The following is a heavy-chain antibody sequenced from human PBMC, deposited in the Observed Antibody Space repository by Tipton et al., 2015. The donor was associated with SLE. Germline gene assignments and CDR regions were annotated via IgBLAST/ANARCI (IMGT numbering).Heavy chain of an antibody. CDR2: IYYSGST. CDR3: ARGWWFDP. Sequence: TLSLTCSVSGGSISSRSYYWGWIRQPPGMGLEWIGSIYYSGSTFHNPSLKSRLTISVDTSKNQFSLKLSSVTAADTAVYYCARGWWFDPWGQGTLVTVSS. CDR1: GGSISSRSYY. V-gene: IGHV4-39*07. J-gene: IGHJ5*02. D-gene: IGHD6-19*01.